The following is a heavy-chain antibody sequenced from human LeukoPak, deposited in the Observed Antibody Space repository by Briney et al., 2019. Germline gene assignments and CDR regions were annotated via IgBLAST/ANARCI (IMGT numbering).Heavy chain of an antibody. CDR2: IYPRGGN. CDR1: GGSISSYY. V-gene: IGHV4-4*09. CDR3: ARHAPGYYMDV. J-gene: IGHJ6*03. Sequence: PSETLSLTCTVPGGSISSYYWSCIRQPPGKGLEWIGYIYPRGGNNYTPSLKSRVTISVDTSKNQFSLKLSSVTAADTAVYYCARHAPGYYMDVWGKGTTVTVSS.